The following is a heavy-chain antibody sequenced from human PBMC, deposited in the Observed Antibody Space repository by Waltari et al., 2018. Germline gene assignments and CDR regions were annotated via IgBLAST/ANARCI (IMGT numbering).Heavy chain of an antibody. CDR3: ARDLNYCSGGSGRDY. V-gene: IGHV1-46*01. D-gene: IGHD2-15*01. Sequence: HVQLVQSGAEVKKPGASVKVSCKASGYTFTSSYMHWVRQAPGQGLEWMGIINPSGGSTSYEQKFQGRVTMTRETSTSTVYMELSSLRSEETAVYYCARDLNYCSGGSGRDYWGQGTLVTVSS. CDR2: INPSGGST. J-gene: IGHJ4*02. CDR1: GYTFTSSY.